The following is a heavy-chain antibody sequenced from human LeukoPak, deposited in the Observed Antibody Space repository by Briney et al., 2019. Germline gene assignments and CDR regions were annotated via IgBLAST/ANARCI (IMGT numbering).Heavy chain of an antibody. CDR2: IFHSGIT. D-gene: IGHD3-16*01. CDR3: ARGLGSGYYYGMDV. J-gene: IGHJ6*02. CDR1: GGSISSSNW. Sequence: SGTLSLTCAVSGGSISSSNWWSWVRQPPGKGLEWIGEIFHSGITNYNPSLKSRVTISQDTSKNQFSLKLSSVTAADTAVYYCARGLGSGYYYGMDVWGQGTTVTVSS. V-gene: IGHV4-4*02.